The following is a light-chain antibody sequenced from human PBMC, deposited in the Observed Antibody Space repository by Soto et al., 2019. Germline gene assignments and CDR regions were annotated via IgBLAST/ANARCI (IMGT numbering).Light chain of an antibody. Sequence: QSALTQPASASGSPGLSITISCTGTSSDVGAYNYVSWYQQQPGKAPKLMIYEVSNRPSGVSNRFSGSKSANTASLTISGLQAGDEADYYCSSYTSSSTWLFGGGTKVTVL. V-gene: IGLV2-14*03. CDR3: SSYTSSSTWL. CDR2: EVS. J-gene: IGLJ3*02. CDR1: SSDVGAYNY.